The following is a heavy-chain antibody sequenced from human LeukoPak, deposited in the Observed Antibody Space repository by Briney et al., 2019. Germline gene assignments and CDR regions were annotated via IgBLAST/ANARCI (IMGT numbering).Heavy chain of an antibody. Sequence: ASVKVSCKASGYTFTSYDINWVRQATGQGLEWMGWMNPNSGNTGYAQKFQGRVTMTRDMSTSTVYMEPSSPRSEDTAVYYCARDLGGVAGPSSGYNWVDPWGQGTLVTVSS. CDR2: MNPNSGNT. J-gene: IGHJ5*02. V-gene: IGHV1-8*02. D-gene: IGHD3-22*01. CDR3: ARDLGGVAGPSSGYNWVDP. CDR1: GYTFTSYD.